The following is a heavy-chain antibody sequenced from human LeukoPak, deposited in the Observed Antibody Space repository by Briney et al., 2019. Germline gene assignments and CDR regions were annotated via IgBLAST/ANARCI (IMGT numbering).Heavy chain of an antibody. V-gene: IGHV1-46*01. D-gene: IGHD2-21*01. CDR1: GYTFTSYY. CDR2: INPSGGST. CDR3: AEGESGAFDI. J-gene: IGHJ3*02. Sequence: ASVKVSYKASGYTFTSYYMHWARQAPGQGLEWMGIINPSGGSTSYAQKFQGRVTMTRDTSTSTVYMELSSLRSEDTAVYYCAEGESGAFDIWGQGTMVTVSS.